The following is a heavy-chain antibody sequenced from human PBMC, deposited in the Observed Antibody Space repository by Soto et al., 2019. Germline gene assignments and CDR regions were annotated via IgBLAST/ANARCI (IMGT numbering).Heavy chain of an antibody. D-gene: IGHD6-19*01. J-gene: IGHJ6*02. V-gene: IGHV6-1*01. CDR1: GDSVSSNSAA. CDR3: AAGLVYYYYYGMDV. Sequence: SQTLSLTCAISGDSVSSNSAAWNWIRQSPSRGLEWLGRTYYRSKWYNDYAVSVKSRISINPDTSKNQFSLQLNSVTPEDTAVYYCAAGLVYYYYYGMDVWGQGTTVTVSS. CDR2: TYYRSKWYN.